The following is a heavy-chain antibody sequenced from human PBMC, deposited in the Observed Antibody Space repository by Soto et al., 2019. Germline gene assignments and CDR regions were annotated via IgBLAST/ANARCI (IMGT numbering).Heavy chain of an antibody. CDR2: IYYSGST. CDR1: GASLSRGGYY. Sequence: ASGTLSLTCTVSGASLSRGGYYWSLVRQHPGKGLEWIGYIYYSGSTYYNPSLKSRVTMSVDTSKNQFSLKLSSVAAADTAVYYCARSPYDSSNYYPVYWGQGTLVTVS. J-gene: IGHJ4*02. CDR3: ARSPYDSSNYYPVY. V-gene: IGHV4-31*03. D-gene: IGHD3-22*01.